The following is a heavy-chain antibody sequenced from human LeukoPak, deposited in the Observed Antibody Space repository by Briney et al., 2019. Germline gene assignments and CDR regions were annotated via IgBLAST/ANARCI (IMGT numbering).Heavy chain of an antibody. CDR2: ISAYNGNT. V-gene: IGHV1-18*01. J-gene: IGHJ5*02. CDR1: GYTFTSYG. D-gene: IGHD2-2*02. Sequence: ASVKVSCKASGYTFTSYGIRWVRQAPGQGLEWMGWISAYNGNTNYAQKLQGRVTMTTDTSTSTAYMELRSLRSDDTAVYYCARHYCSSTSCYSWFDPWGQGTLVTVSS. CDR3: ARHYCSSTSCYSWFDP.